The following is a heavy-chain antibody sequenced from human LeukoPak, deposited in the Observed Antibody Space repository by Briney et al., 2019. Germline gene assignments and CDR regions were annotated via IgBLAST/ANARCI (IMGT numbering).Heavy chain of an antibody. J-gene: IGHJ5*02. CDR1: GGTFSSYA. V-gene: IGHV1-18*01. D-gene: IGHD2-21*01. Sequence: GSSVKVSCKASGGTFSSYAISWVRQAPGQGLEWMGWISAYNGNTNYAQKLQGRVTMTTDTSTSTAYMELRSLRSDDTAVYYCARGVNNWFDPWGQGTLVTVSS. CDR3: ARGVNNWFDP. CDR2: ISAYNGNT.